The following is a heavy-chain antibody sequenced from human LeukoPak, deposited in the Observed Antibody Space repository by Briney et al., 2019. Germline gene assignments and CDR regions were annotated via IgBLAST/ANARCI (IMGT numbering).Heavy chain of an antibody. J-gene: IGHJ6*02. CDR1: GFTFSSYG. V-gene: IGHV3-30*18. CDR3: AKGVWFGELACLDPPCYGMDV. CDR2: ISYDGSNK. Sequence: PGGSLRLSCAASGFTFSSYGMHWVRQAPGKGLEWVAVISYDGSNKCYADSVKGRFTISRDNSKNTLYLQMNSLRAEDTAVYYCAKGVWFGELACLDPPCYGMDVWGQGTTVTVSS. D-gene: IGHD3-10*01.